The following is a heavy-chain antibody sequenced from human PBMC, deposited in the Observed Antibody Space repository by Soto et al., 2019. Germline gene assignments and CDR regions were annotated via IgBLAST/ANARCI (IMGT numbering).Heavy chain of an antibody. J-gene: IGHJ4*02. CDR1: GFIFSNYG. Sequence: EVQLVESGGGLVQPGGSLRLACAASGFIFSNYGMHWVCQAPGTGLEWISYVGASATSRYYADSVKGRFTISRDNAKNSLYLQMTSLRDDDTAVYYCAGALLRGGSSGWGFNYWGKGSLVTVSS. CDR3: AGALLRGGSSGWGFNY. CDR2: VGASATSR. V-gene: IGHV3-48*02. D-gene: IGHD3-22*01.